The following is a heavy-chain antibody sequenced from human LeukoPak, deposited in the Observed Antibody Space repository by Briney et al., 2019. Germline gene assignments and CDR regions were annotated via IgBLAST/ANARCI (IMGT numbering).Heavy chain of an antibody. CDR1: GGSFSSSTYY. D-gene: IGHD6-19*01. V-gene: IGHV4-39*01. J-gene: IGHJ4*02. Sequence: SETLSLTCTVSGGSFSSSTYYWGWIRQPPGKGLEWIGTISYSGSTYYNPSLRSRVTISVDTSKNQFSLKLSSVTAADTAVCYCAGRLGSGSTGGYFDYWGQGTLVTASS. CDR2: ISYSGST. CDR3: AGRLGSGSTGGYFDY.